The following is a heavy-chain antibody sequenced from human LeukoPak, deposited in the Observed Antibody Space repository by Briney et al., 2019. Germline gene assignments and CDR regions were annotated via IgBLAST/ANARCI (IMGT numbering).Heavy chain of an antibody. CDR3: AKDTSYSSSWYNWFDP. CDR1: GFTFSSYS. V-gene: IGHV3-23*01. D-gene: IGHD6-13*01. CDR2: ISGSGGST. J-gene: IGHJ5*02. Sequence: GGPLRLSCAASGFTFSSYSMNWVRQAPGKGLEWVSAISGSGGSTVYADSVKGRFTISRDNSKNTLYLQMNSLRAEDTAVYYCAKDTSYSSSWYNWFDPWGQGTLVTVSS.